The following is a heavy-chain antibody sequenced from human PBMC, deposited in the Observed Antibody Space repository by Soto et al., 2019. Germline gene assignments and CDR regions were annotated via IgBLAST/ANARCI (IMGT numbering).Heavy chain of an antibody. V-gene: IGHV4-39*01. Sequence: SETLSLTCTVSGGSISSSSYYWGWIRQPPGKGLEWIGSIYYSGSTYYNPSLKSRVTISVDTSKNQFSLKLSSVTAADTAVYYCARLSPGDDFWSGPMSVFDYWGQGTLVTVSS. CDR3: ARLSPGDDFWSGPMSVFDY. CDR1: GGSISSSSYY. D-gene: IGHD3-3*01. J-gene: IGHJ4*02. CDR2: IYYSGST.